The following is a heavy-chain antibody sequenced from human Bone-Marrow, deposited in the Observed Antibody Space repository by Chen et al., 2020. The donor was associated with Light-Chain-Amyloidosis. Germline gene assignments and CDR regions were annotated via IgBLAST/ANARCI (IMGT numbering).Heavy chain of an antibody. CDR3: AKAVARWLLLQPDY. Sequence: QVQLQQWGAGLLKPSETLSLTCAVYGGSFSGYYWSWIRQPPGKGLEWVAFIRHDGSNKYYADSVKGRFTISRDNSKNTLYLQMNSLRAEDTAVYFCAKAVARWLLLQPDYWGQGTLVTVSS. CDR2: IRHDGSNK. CDR1: GGSFSGYY. V-gene: IGHV3-30*02. J-gene: IGHJ4*02. D-gene: IGHD5-12*01.